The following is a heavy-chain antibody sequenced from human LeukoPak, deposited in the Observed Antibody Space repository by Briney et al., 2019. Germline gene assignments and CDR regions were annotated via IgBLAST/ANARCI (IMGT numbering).Heavy chain of an antibody. CDR3: ARDFTLYGSFSWFDY. CDR1: GFTFSSYG. CDR2: IWYDGSNK. J-gene: IGHJ4*02. D-gene: IGHD6-6*01. V-gene: IGHV3-33*01. Sequence: GGSLRLSCAASGFTFSSYGMHWVRQAPGKGLEWVAVIWYDGSNKYYADSVKGRFTISRDNSKNTLYLQMNSLRAEDTAMYYCARDFTLYGSFSWFDYWGQGTLVTVSS.